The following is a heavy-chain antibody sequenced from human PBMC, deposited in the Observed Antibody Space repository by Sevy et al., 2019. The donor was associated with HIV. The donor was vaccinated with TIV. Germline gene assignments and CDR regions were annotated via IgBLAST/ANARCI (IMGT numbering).Heavy chain of an antibody. D-gene: IGHD3-22*01. CDR3: ARDLDYDSSGYYSEYYFDY. V-gene: IGHV3-7*03. CDR2: IKQDGSEK. Sequence: GGSLRLSCAASGFTFSSYWMSWVRQAPGKGLEWVANIKQDGSEKYYVDSVKGRFTISRDNAKNSLYLQMNGLRAEDTAVYYCARDLDYDSSGYYSEYYFDYWGQGTLVTVSS. CDR1: GFTFSSYW. J-gene: IGHJ4*02.